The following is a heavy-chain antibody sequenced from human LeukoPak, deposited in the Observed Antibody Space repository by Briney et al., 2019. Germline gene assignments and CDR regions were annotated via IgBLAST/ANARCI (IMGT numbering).Heavy chain of an antibody. V-gene: IGHV4-34*01. CDR3: ARAGRISLTRGVRYFAIEV. D-gene: IGHD3-10*01. J-gene: IGHJ6*02. CDR2: INESGST. Sequence: SETLCLTCGVQGGSFSSYYWTGIRQSPGKGLEWIGEINESGSTNYNPSLKSRVSMSVDPSKNQFSLTLSSVTAADTAVFYCARAGRISLTRGVRYFAIEVWGQGTTVTVSS. CDR1: GGSFSSYY.